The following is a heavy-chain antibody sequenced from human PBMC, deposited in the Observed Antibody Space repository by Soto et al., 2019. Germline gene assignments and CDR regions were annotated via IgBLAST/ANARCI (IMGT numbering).Heavy chain of an antibody. V-gene: IGHV3-23*01. CDR1: GFTFSSNS. Sequence: EVQLMESGGGVARPGGSLRLSCATSGFTFSSNSMNWVRQVPGKMLEWVSRIGAGDDTTYYTDSVEGRFTISRDDSKGTLYLQMNSLKVEDTAIYFCVLRAGDYWGQGTLVTVSS. D-gene: IGHD3-9*01. CDR2: IGAGDDTT. J-gene: IGHJ4*02. CDR3: VLRAGDY.